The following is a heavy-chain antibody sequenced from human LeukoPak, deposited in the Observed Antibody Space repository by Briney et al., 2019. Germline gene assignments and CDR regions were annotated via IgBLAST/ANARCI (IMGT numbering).Heavy chain of an antibody. D-gene: IGHD2-2*02. V-gene: IGHV1-18*01. J-gene: IGHJ4*02. Sequence: ASVKVSCKASGYTFTSYGISWVRQAPGQGLERMGWISAYNGNTNYAQKLQGRVTMTTDTSTSTAYMELRSLRSDDTAVYYCARAIPAAIQGEGFDYWGQGTLVTVSS. CDR1: GYTFTSYG. CDR3: ARAIPAAIQGEGFDY. CDR2: ISAYNGNT.